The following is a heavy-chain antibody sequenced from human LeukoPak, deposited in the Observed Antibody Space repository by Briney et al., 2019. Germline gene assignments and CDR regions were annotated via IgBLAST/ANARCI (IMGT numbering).Heavy chain of an antibody. CDR3: ARGPYSYGSSGAFDI. CDR2: INPNSGGT. CDR1: GYTFTGYY. Sequence: GASVKVSCKASGYTFTGYYMHWVRQAPGQGLEWMGWINPNSGGTNYAQKFQGRVTMTRDTSISTAYMELSRLRSDDTAVYYWARGPYSYGSSGAFDIWGQGTMVTVSS. D-gene: IGHD3-22*01. J-gene: IGHJ3*02. V-gene: IGHV1-2*02.